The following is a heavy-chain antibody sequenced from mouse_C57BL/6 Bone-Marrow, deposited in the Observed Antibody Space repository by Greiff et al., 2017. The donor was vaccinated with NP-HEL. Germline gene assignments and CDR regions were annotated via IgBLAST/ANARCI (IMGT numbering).Heavy chain of an antibody. D-gene: IGHD3-2*02. CDR3: ARSEQLRLLDAMDY. CDR1: GYTFTSYG. V-gene: IGHV1-81*01. CDR2: IYPRSGNT. J-gene: IGHJ4*01. Sequence: QVQLKESGAELARPGASVKLSCKASGYTFTSYGISWVKQRTGQGLEWIGEIYPRSGNTYYNEKFKGKATLTADKSSSTAYMELRSLTSEDSAVYFCARSEQLRLLDAMDYWGQGTSVTVSS.